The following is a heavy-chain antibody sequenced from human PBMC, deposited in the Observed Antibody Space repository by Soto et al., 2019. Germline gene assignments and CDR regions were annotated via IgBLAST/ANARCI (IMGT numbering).Heavy chain of an antibody. D-gene: IGHD6-13*01. V-gene: IGHV1-18*01. Sequence: ALVKGSCKASCYTFIRYGISRVRQAPGQGLEWMGWISAYNGNTNYAQKLQGRFTISRDNSKNTLYLQMNSLRAEDTAVYYCAKDPQQLIVYFDYWGQGTQVTVSS. CDR1: CYTFIRYG. CDR2: ISAYNGNT. J-gene: IGHJ4*02. CDR3: AKDPQQLIVYFDY.